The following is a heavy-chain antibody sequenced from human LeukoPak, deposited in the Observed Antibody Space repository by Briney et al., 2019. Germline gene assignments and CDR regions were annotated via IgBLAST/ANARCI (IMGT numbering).Heavy chain of an antibody. J-gene: IGHJ1*01. D-gene: IGHD3-22*01. CDR1: GGSISSGGYS. CDR2: IYHSRST. V-gene: IGHV4-30-2*01. CDR3: ARGYYDSTLYFQH. Sequence: SETLSLTCAVSGGSISSGGYSWSWIRQPPGKSLEWIGYIYHSRSTYYNPSLKSRVTISVDRSKNQFSLKLSSVTAADTAVYYCARGYYDSTLYFQHWGQGTLVTVSS.